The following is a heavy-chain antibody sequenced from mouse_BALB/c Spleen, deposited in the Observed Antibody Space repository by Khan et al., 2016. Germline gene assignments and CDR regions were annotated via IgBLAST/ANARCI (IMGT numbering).Heavy chain of an antibody. V-gene: IGHV1-87*01. J-gene: IGHJ3*01. CDR3: ARGGYGNYVFAY. CDR1: GYTFTSYW. CDR2: IYPGDGDT. D-gene: IGHD2-1*01. Sequence: QVQLQQSGAELARPGASVKLSCKASGYTFTSYWMQWVKQRPGQGLQGIGTIYPGDGDTRYTQKFKGKATLTADKSSSTAYMQLSSLASEDSAVYYCARGGYGNYVFAYWGQGTLVTVSA.